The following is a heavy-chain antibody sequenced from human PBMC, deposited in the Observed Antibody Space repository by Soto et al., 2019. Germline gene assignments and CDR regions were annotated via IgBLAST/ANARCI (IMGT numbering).Heavy chain of an antibody. Sequence: EVQLVESGGGLVQPGGSLRLSCVASGFTLSIYSMNWVRQAPGKGLEWVSYISSTSSIIYYAVSVKGRFTISRDNAKNSLYLQMNSLRDEDTAVYHCARPYSSRWSIYYGLDVWGQGTTVTVSS. V-gene: IGHV3-48*02. D-gene: IGHD6-13*01. CDR2: ISSTSSII. CDR1: GFTLSIYS. CDR3: ARPYSSRWSIYYGLDV. J-gene: IGHJ6*02.